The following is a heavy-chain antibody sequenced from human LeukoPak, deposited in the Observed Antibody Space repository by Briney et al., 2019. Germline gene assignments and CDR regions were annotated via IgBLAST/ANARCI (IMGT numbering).Heavy chain of an antibody. D-gene: IGHD5-24*01. CDR2: VSASGENS. V-gene: IGHV3-23*01. CDR3: SKSGPGTMTFDAFDI. Sequence: PGGSLRLSCSASAFTFSNYVINWVRQAPGKGLEWVSTVSASGENSYHADSVKGRFSISRDNSKNTVSLQMNSLRPEGTAVYYCSKSGPGTMTFDAFDIWGQGTVVTVSS. CDR1: AFTFSNYV. J-gene: IGHJ3*02.